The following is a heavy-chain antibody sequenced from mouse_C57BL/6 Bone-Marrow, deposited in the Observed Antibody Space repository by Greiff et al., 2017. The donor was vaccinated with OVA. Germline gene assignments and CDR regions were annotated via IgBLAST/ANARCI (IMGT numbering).Heavy chain of an antibody. CDR3: ARKGCPYAMDY. V-gene: IGHV1-82*01. Sequence: QVQLQQSGPELVKPGASVKISCKASGYAFSSYWMNWVKQRPGKGLEWIGRIYPGDGDTNYNGKFKGKATLTADKSSSTAYMQLSSLTSADSAVCFCARKGCPYAMDYWGQGTSVTVSS. CDR2: IYPGDGDT. J-gene: IGHJ4*01. CDR1: GYAFSSYW.